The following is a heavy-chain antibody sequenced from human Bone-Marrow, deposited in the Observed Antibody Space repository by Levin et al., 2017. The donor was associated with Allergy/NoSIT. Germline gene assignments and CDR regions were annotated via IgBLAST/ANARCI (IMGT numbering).Heavy chain of an antibody. CDR1: GGSISSDDYY. Sequence: SSETLSLTCTVSGGSISSDDYYWSWIRQHPGKGLEWIGYIYYTGSTYYNPSLQSQVSISIDTSKNQFSLRLSSVTAADTAIYYCARRFCSGSNCGNWFDPWGQGTLVTVSS. D-gene: IGHD2-2*01. V-gene: IGHV4-31*01. J-gene: IGHJ5*02. CDR3: ARRFCSGSNCGNWFDP. CDR2: IYYTGST.